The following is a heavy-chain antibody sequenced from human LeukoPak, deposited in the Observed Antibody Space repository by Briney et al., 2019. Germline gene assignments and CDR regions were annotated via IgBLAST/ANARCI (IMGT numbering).Heavy chain of an antibody. CDR3: ARAEYAYPFDP. J-gene: IGHJ5*02. CDR1: GYTFNAFG. Sequence: DTVSVSCKASGYTFNAFGVNWGRQAPGQGLEWMGWIATYNGNTRFPQKFQGRVTLTTDASTNTAYMDLRSLRSDDSDTYYCARAEYAYPFDPWGQGTLVTVSS. V-gene: IGHV1-18*04. CDR2: IATYNGNT. D-gene: IGHD3-16*01.